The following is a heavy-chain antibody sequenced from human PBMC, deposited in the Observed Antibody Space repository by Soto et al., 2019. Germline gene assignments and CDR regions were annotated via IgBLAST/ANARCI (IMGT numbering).Heavy chain of an antibody. CDR2: IERKTDGGTT. CDR3: TTDAAPLRYWRSVTCYSHGMDV. Sequence: EVQLVESGGGLVKPGGSLRLSCAASGFTFSNAWMNWVRQAPGKGLEWVGRIERKTDGGTTDYGAPVKGRFTISRDDSKTPLYLQMSSLKIEDTAVYFSTTDAAPLRYWRSVTCYSHGMDVGGQGTTVIVSS. CDR1: GFTFSNAW. D-gene: IGHD2-2*01. J-gene: IGHJ6*02. V-gene: IGHV3-15*04.